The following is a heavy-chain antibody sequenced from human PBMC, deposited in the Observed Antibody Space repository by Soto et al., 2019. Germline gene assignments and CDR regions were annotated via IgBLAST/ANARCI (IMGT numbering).Heavy chain of an antibody. V-gene: IGHV4-4*02. J-gene: IGHJ5*02. D-gene: IGHD3-10*01. Sequence: ASETLSLTCAVSGGSISSSNWWSWVRQPPGKGLEWIGEIYDSGGTNYNPSLKSRVTISVDKSKNQFSLKLSSVTAADTAVYYCARASIGRFEPWGQGNLVTVSS. CDR2: IYDSGGT. CDR3: ARASIGRFEP. CDR1: GGSISSSNW.